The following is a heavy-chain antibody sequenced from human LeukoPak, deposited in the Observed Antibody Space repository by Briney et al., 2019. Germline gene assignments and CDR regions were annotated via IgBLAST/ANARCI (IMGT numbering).Heavy chain of an antibody. V-gene: IGHV4-59*11. J-gene: IGHJ4*02. D-gene: IGHD2-21*02. CDR3: ARWTSCGGDCHILDY. CDR1: GDSITNHY. Sequence: SETLSLTCIVSGDSITNHYWSLIRRPPGKGLEWIGYIYYNGIINYNPSLKSRVTISVDTSRNQFSMKLNSVTAADTAVYYCARWTSCGGDCHILDYWGQGILVTVSS. CDR2: IYYNGII.